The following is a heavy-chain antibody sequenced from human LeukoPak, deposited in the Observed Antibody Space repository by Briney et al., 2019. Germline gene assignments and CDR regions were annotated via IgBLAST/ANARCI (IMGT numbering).Heavy chain of an antibody. CDR3: ARSLRVRGVPDYMDV. J-gene: IGHJ6*03. V-gene: IGHV3-53*01. CDR1: GFTVSSNY. CDR2: IYKSAIT. D-gene: IGHD3-10*01. Sequence: GGSLRLSCAASGFTVSSNYMTWVRQAPGKGLEWVSVIYKSAITYYADTVRGRFTISRDNSKNTLYLQMNSLRAEDTAVYYCARSLRVRGVPDYMDVWGKGTTVTISS.